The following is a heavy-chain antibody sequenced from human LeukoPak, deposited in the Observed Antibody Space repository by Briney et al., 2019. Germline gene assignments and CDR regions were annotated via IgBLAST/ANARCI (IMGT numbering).Heavy chain of an antibody. CDR3: AREVIKTERYYFDY. D-gene: IGHD1-14*01. J-gene: IGHJ4*02. CDR2: IYYSGST. CDR1: GGSISSGGYY. V-gene: IGHV4-31*03. Sequence: SETLSLTCTVSGGSISSGGYYWSWIRQHPGKGLEWIGYIYYSGSTYYNPSLKSRVTISVDTSKNQFSLKLSSVTAADTAVYYCAREVIKTERYYFDYWGQRTLVTVSS.